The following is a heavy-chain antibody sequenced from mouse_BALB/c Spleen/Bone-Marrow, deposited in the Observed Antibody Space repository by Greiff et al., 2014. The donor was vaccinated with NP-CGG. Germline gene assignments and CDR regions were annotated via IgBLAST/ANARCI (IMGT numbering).Heavy chain of an antibody. CDR3: ARDTMDY. Sequence: QVHVKQSGPELVKPGASVRISCKASGYTLTSYYIHWVKQRPGQGLEWIGWIYPGNVNTKYNEKFKGKATLTADKSSSTAYIQLSSLTSEDSAVYFCARDTMDYWGQGTSVTVSS. V-gene: IGHV1S56*01. J-gene: IGHJ4*01. CDR2: IYPGNVNT. CDR1: GYTLTSYY.